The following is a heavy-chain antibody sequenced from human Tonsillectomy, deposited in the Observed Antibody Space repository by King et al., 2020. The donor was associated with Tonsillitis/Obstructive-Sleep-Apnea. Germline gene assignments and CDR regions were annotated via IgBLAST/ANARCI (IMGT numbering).Heavy chain of an antibody. J-gene: IGHJ6*02. CDR1: GGSISSSSYY. CDR2: IYYSGST. CDR3: ARRRIFEDYYHYGMEV. D-gene: IGHD3-3*01. Sequence: QLQESGPGLVKPSETLSLTCTVSGGSISSSSYYWGWIRQPPGKGLEWIGSIYYSGSTYYNPSLKSRVTISVHTSKNQFSLELSSVTAADTAVYYCARRRIFEDYYHYGMEVWRRGTTVTVSS. V-gene: IGHV4-39*01.